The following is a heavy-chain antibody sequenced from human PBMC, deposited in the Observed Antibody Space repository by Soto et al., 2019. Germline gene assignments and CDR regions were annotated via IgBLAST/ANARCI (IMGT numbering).Heavy chain of an antibody. CDR1: GASISGSDHY. V-gene: IGHV4-30-4*01. Sequence: QVQLQESGPGLVKASQTLSLTCTVSGASISGSDHYWSWIRQPPGKGLEWIGHLSYTGNSYNPYYHPSLQSRTTMSLDTSKNQFSLNMTSVTAADTAVYFCARSGRSLLDYWGQGALVSVSS. D-gene: IGHD1-26*01. J-gene: IGHJ4*02. CDR2: LSYTGNSYNP. CDR3: ARSGRSLLDY.